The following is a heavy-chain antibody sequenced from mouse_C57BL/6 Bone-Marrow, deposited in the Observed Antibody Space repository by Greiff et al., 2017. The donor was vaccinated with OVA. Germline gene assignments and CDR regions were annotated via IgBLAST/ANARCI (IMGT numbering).Heavy chain of an antibody. V-gene: IGHV1-69*01. J-gene: IGHJ2*01. D-gene: IGHD1-1*02. Sequence: QVQLQQPGAELVMPGASVKLSCKASGYTFTSYWMHWVKQRPGQGLEWIGEIDPSDSYTNYNQKFKGKSTLTVDKSSSTAYMQLSSLTSEDSAVYYCARVGDDERLYYFDYGGQGTTLTVSA. CDR3: ARVGDDERLYYFDY. CDR2: IDPSDSYT. CDR1: GYTFTSYW.